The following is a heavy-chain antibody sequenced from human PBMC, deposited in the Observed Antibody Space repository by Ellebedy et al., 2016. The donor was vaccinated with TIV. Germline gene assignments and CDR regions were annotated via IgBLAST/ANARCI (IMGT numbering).Heavy chain of an antibody. Sequence: GESLKISCAASGFPFSRFWMSWVRQAPGKGLEWVANTKEDGRKKYYVDSVRGRFTISRDNAKNALYLQMNSLRAEDTAVYSCARDRGYDNFDYWGQGILVTVSS. V-gene: IGHV3-7*01. CDR1: GFPFSRFW. J-gene: IGHJ4*02. CDR2: TKEDGRKK. CDR3: ARDRGYDNFDY. D-gene: IGHD5-12*01.